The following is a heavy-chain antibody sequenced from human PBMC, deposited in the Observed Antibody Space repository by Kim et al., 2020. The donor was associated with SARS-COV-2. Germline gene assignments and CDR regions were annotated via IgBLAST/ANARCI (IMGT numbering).Heavy chain of an antibody. Sequence: SLKSRVTISVDTSKNQFSLKLSSVTAADTAVYYCARVGPAAFPESVFFDYWGQGTLVTVSS. CDR3: ARVGPAAFPESVFFDY. D-gene: IGHD2-2*01. V-gene: IGHV4-31*02. J-gene: IGHJ4*02.